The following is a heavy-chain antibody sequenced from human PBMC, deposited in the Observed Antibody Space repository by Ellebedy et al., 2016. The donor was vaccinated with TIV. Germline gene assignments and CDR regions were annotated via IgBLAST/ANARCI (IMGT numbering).Heavy chain of an antibody. CDR2: IYPGDSDT. Sequence: KVSCKGSGYSFTTYWIGWVRQMPGKGLEWMGIIYPGDSDTRYSPSFQGQVTISADESITTAYLQWSGLRASDTAMYYCARLNAGYSGYIDYWGQGTLVTVSS. J-gene: IGHJ4*02. CDR3: ARLNAGYSGYIDY. V-gene: IGHV5-51*01. D-gene: IGHD5-12*01. CDR1: GYSFTTYW.